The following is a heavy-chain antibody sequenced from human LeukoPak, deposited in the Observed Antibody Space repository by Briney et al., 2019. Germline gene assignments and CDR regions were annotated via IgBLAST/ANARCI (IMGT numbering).Heavy chain of an antibody. D-gene: IGHD6-19*01. CDR3: TTDSSGWYFVDY. CDR1: GFTFSNAG. V-gene: IGHV3-15*01. J-gene: IGHJ4*02. CDR2: IKSKTDGGTT. Sequence: AGGSLRLSCAASGFTFSNAGMSWVRQAPGKGLEWVGRIKSKTDGGTTDYAAPVKGRFTISRDDSKNTLYLQMNSLKTEDTAVYYCTTDSSGWYFVDYWGQGTLVTVSS.